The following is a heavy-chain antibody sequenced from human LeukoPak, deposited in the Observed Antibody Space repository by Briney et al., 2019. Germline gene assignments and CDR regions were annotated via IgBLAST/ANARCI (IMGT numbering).Heavy chain of an antibody. Sequence: GGSLRLSCAASGFSFNDSGMSWVRQHPGKGPEWVAGINRCGESTAYADSVKGRFTISRDNAKNSLFLQMNSLRAEDTALYYCVRRVYSGSSYYFDYWGQGTLVTVSS. CDR1: GFSFNDSG. CDR3: VRRVYSGSSYYFDY. D-gene: IGHD1-26*01. CDR2: INRCGEST. J-gene: IGHJ4*02. V-gene: IGHV3-20*04.